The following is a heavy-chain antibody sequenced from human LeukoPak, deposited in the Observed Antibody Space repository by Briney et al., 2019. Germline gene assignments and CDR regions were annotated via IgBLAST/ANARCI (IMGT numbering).Heavy chain of an antibody. CDR3: ARGTIAARHGELDY. J-gene: IGHJ4*02. D-gene: IGHD6-6*01. Sequence: GGSLRLSCAASGFTFSSYWMHWVRQAPGKGLVWVSRINSDGSSTSYADSVKGRFTISRNNAKNTLYLQMNSLRAEDTAVYYCARGTIAARHGELDYWGQGTLVTVSS. V-gene: IGHV3-74*01. CDR1: GFTFSSYW. CDR2: INSDGSST.